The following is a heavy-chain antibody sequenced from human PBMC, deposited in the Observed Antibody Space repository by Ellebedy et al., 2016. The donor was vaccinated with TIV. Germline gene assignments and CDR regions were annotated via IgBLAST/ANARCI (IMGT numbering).Heavy chain of an antibody. J-gene: IGHJ3*02. D-gene: IGHD3-10*01. CDR3: ANVFGELFLDAFDI. CDR1: GFTFSSYA. V-gene: IGHV3-23*01. CDR2: ISGSGGST. Sequence: GESLKISCAASGFTFSSYAMSWVRQAPGKGLEWVSAISGSGGSTYYADSVKGRFTISRDNSKNTLYLQMNSLRAEDTAVYYCANVFGELFLDAFDIWGQGTMVTVSS.